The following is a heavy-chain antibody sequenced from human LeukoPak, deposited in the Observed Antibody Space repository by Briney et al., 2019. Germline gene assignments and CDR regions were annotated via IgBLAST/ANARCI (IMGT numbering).Heavy chain of an antibody. CDR2: IGTHTGNR. D-gene: IGHD4-17*01. J-gene: IGHJ4*02. CDR1: GYTFTKYG. CDR3: ARGNDYGDYFPDY. V-gene: IGHV1-18*01. Sequence: GASVKVSCKASGYTFTKYGVSWVRQAPGQGLEWMGWIGTHTGNRNYVKKFQGRVTLTTETSTSTAYMELKSLRSDDTAVYYCARGNDYGDYFPDYWGQGTLVTVSS.